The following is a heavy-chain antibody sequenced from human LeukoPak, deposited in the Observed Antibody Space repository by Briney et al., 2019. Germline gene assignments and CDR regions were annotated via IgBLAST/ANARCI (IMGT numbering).Heavy chain of an antibody. J-gene: IGHJ4*02. CDR2: INPSGGST. V-gene: IGHV1-46*03. Sequence: ASVKVSFKASGYTFTSYYMHGVRQPPGQGLEWMGIINPSGGSTSYAQKFQGRVTMTRDTSTSTVYMELSSLRSEDTAVYYCARGARLLWFGELFYYWGQGTLVTVSS. CDR3: ARGARLLWFGELFYY. CDR1: GYTFTSYY. D-gene: IGHD3-10*01.